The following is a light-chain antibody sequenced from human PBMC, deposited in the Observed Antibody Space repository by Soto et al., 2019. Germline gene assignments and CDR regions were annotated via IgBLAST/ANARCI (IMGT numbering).Light chain of an antibody. CDR1: SGSIASNY. CDR2: EDN. V-gene: IGLV6-57*01. J-gene: IGLJ2*01. CDR3: QSYDSSNPVV. Sequence: NFMLTQPHSVSESPGKTVTISCTRSSGSIASNYMQWYQQRPGSSPTTVIYEDNQRPSGVPDRFSGSIDSSSNSASLTISGLKTEDEADYYCQSYDSSNPVVFGGGTKVTVL.